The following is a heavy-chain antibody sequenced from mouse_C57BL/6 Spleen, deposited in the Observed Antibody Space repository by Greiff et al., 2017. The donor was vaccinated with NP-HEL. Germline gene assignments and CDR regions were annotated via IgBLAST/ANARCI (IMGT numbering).Heavy chain of an antibody. CDR3: ARSQTAQAMDY. Sequence: QVQLQQSGAELVKPGASVKISCKASGYAFSSYWMNWVKQRPGKGLEWIGQIYPGDGDTNYNGKFKGKATLTADKSSSTAYMQRSSLTSEDSAVYFCARSQTAQAMDYWGQGTSVTVSS. D-gene: IGHD3-2*02. CDR2: IYPGDGDT. CDR1: GYAFSSYW. J-gene: IGHJ4*01. V-gene: IGHV1-80*01.